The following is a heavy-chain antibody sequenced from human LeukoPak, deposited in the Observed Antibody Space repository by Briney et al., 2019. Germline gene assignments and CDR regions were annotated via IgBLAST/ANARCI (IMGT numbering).Heavy chain of an antibody. D-gene: IGHD1-1*01. CDR3: ARDDWNLGYAFDI. CDR2: TNHSGST. V-gene: IGHV4-34*01. CDR1: GGSFSGYY. J-gene: IGHJ3*02. Sequence: SETLSLTCAVYGGSFSGYYWSWLRQPPGKGLEWIGETNHSGSTNYNPSLKSRVTISVDTSKNQFSLKLSSVTAADTAVYYCARDDWNLGYAFDIWGQGTMVTVSS.